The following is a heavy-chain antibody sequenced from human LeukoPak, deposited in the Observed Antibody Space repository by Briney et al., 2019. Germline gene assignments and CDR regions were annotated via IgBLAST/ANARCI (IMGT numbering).Heavy chain of an antibody. CDR3: AKDQQVGAAAYYFDS. D-gene: IGHD2-2*01. Sequence: HPGGSLRLSCAASGFTFSRYGLHWVRQAPGKGLEWVTVIANDGNVKEYADSVKGRFTISRDNSKSTLYLQMNSLRAEDTGVYYCAKDQQVGAAAYYFDSWGQGTLVTVSS. V-gene: IGHV3-30*18. CDR2: IANDGNVK. J-gene: IGHJ4*02. CDR1: GFTFSRYG.